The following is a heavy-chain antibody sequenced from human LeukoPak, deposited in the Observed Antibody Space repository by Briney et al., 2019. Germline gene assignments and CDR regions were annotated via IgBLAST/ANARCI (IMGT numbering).Heavy chain of an antibody. CDR1: GFTFSSYA. J-gene: IGHJ4*02. CDR2: ISGSGGST. Sequence: RGSLRLSCAASGFTFSSYAMSWVRQAPGKGLEWVLAISGSGGSTYYADSVKGRFTISRDNSKNTVYLQMNSLRAEDTAVYYCASHRVPAAGTSQFFDYWGQGTLVTVSS. D-gene: IGHD6-13*01. CDR3: ASHRVPAAGTSQFFDY. V-gene: IGHV3-23*01.